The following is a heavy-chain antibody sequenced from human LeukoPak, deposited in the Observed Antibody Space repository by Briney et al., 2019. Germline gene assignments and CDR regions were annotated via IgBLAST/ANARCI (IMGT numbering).Heavy chain of an antibody. CDR3: AIDPGIAAAAMFPYYYYGMDV. D-gene: IGHD6-13*01. CDR2: ISSSSSTI. J-gene: IGHJ6*02. CDR1: GFTFSSYS. Sequence: PGGSLRLSCAASGFTFSSYSMNWVRQAPGKGLEWVSYISSSSSTIYYADSVKGRFTISRDNAKNSLYLQMNSLRAEDTAVYYCAIDPGIAAAAMFPYYYYGMDVWGQGTTVTVSS. V-gene: IGHV3-48*04.